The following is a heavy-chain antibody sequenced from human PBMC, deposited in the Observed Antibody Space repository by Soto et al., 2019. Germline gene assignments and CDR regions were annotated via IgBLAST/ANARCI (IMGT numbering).Heavy chain of an antibody. D-gene: IGHD3-22*01. V-gene: IGHV3-30*18. Sequence: GGSLRLSCAASGFTFSSYGMHWVRQAPGKGLEWVAVISYDGSNKYYADSVKGRFTISRDNSKNTLYLQMNSLRAEDTAVYYCANGKALYYYDSSGYWDAFDIWGQGTMVTVSS. CDR1: GFTFSSYG. CDR2: ISYDGSNK. J-gene: IGHJ3*02. CDR3: ANGKALYYYDSSGYWDAFDI.